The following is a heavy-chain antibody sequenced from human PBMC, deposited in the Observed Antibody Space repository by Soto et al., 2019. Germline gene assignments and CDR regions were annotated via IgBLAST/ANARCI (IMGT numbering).Heavy chain of an antibody. CDR1: GFTFSSYG. CDR2: IWYDGSNK. CDR3: ARDMKGPKGVVVTAMFDY. J-gene: IGHJ4*02. Sequence: GGSLRLSCAASGFTFSSYGMHWVRQAPGKGLEWVAVIWYDGSNKYYADSVKGRFTISRDNSKNTLYLQMNSLRAEDTAVYYCARDMKGPKGVVVTAMFDYWGQGTLVTVSS. D-gene: IGHD2-21*02. V-gene: IGHV3-33*01.